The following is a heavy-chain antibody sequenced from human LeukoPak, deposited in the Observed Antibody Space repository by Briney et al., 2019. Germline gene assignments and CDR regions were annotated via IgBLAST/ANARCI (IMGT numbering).Heavy chain of an antibody. J-gene: IGHJ4*02. Sequence: GASVKVSCKASGGTFSSYAISWVRQAPGQGLEWMGGIIPIFGTANYAQKFQGRVTITTDESTSTAYMELSSLRSEDTAVYYCASGREAQTGTTYYGYFDYWGQGTLVTVSS. CDR3: ASGREAQTGTTYYGYFDY. V-gene: IGHV1-69*05. CDR1: GGTFSSYA. CDR2: IIPIFGTA. D-gene: IGHD1-7*01.